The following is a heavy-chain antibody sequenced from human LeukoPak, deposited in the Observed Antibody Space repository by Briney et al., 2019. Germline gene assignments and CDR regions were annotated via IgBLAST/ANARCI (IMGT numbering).Heavy chain of an antibody. J-gene: IGHJ4*02. V-gene: IGHV3-30*02. CDR2: IRYDGSNK. Sequence: GGSLRLSRAASGFTFSSYGMHWVRQDPGKGLEWVAFIRYDGSNKYYADSVKGRFTISRDNSKNTLYLQMNSLRAEDTAVYYCAKASPIVVVVAATDYWGQGTLVTVSS. D-gene: IGHD2-15*01. CDR3: AKASPIVVVVAATDY. CDR1: GFTFSSYG.